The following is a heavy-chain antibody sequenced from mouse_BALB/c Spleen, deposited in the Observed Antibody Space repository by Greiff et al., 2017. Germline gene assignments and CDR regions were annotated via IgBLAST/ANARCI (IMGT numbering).Heavy chain of an antibody. V-gene: IGHV2-9*02. J-gene: IGHJ2*01. D-gene: IGHD1-2*01. CDR1: GFSLTSYG. CDR2: IWAGGST. Sequence: VVLVESGPGLVAPSQSLSITCTVSGFSLTSYGVHWVRQPPGKGLEWLGVIWAGGSTNYNSALMSRLSISKDNSKSQVFLKMNSQQTDDTAMYYCARTTATNFDYWGQGTTLTVSS. CDR3: ARTTATNFDY.